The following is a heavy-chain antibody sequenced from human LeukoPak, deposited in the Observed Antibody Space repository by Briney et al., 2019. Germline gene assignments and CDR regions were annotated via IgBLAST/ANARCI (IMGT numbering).Heavy chain of an antibody. J-gene: IGHJ4*02. CDR2: IYNDGSST. CDR3: ARDDGSYSRSPGFDN. V-gene: IGHV3-74*01. CDR1: RFTFSNYW. Sequence: GGSLRLSCAASRFTFSNYWMHWVRQAPGKGLVWVSRIYNDGSSTSYADSVKGRFTISRDNAKSTLYLQMNSLRAEDTAVYYCARDDGSYSRSPGFDNWGQGTLVTVSS. D-gene: IGHD1-26*01.